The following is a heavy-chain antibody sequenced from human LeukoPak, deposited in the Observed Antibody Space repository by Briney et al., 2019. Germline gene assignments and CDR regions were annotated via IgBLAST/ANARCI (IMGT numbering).Heavy chain of an antibody. CDR2: VYYTGSS. Sequence: SETLSLTCTVAGGSINDQAWCWIRQPPGRGLEWIGCVYYTGSSEYNASLRSRLTISTDTSNNQVSLKVTSVTAADTAIYSCARLSRIATAGAYSYNSLDIWGQGTTVTVSS. CDR1: GGSINDQA. CDR3: ARLSRIATAGAYSYNSLDI. D-gene: IGHD6-13*01. V-gene: IGHV4-59*11. J-gene: IGHJ6*02.